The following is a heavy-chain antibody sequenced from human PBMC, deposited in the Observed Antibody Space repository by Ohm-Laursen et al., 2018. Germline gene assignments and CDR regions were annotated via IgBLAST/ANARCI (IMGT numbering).Heavy chain of an antibody. J-gene: IGHJ4*02. Sequence: SETLSLTCCVSGGSISSYYWSWIRQPAGKGLEWIGRIYTSGSTNYNPSLKSRVTMSVDTSKNQFSLKLSSVTAADTAVYYCAGTRYDSSGYDYWGQGTLVTVSS. CDR2: IYTSGST. CDR1: GGSISSYY. CDR3: AGTRYDSSGYDY. D-gene: IGHD3-22*01. V-gene: IGHV4-4*07.